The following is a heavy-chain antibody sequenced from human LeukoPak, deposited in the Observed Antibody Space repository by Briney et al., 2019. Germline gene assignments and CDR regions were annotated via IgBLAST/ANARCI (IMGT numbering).Heavy chain of an antibody. V-gene: IGHV1-2*02. CDR1: GYTFTAYY. D-gene: IGHD6-6*01. Sequence: ASVKVSCKASGYTFTAYYMHWVRQAPGQGLEWMGWINPNSGGTNYTQKFQGRVTMTRDTSISTAYMELTRLRSDDTAVYYCARVGRAFTARSSFFGYWGQGTLVTVSS. CDR3: ARVGRAFTARSSFFGY. J-gene: IGHJ4*02. CDR2: INPNSGGT.